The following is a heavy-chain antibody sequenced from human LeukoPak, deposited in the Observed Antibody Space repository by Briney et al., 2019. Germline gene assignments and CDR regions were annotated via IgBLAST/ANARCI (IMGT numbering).Heavy chain of an antibody. Sequence: AASVKVSCKASGYTFTGYYMHWVRQAPGQGLEWMGWINPNSGGTNYAQKFQGRVTMTRDTSISTAYMELNRLRSDDTAVYYCARGEMIRFGGVIVISTFDIWGQGTMVTVS. CDR1: GYTFTGYY. D-gene: IGHD3-16*02. J-gene: IGHJ3*02. CDR3: ARGEMIRFGGVIVISTFDI. V-gene: IGHV1-2*02. CDR2: INPNSGGT.